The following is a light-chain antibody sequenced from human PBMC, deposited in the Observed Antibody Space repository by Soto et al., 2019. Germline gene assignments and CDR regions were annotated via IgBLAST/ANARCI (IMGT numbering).Light chain of an antibody. Sequence: EIVLTQSPGTLSLSPGDRATLSCRASQSLSSNYLAWYQQKRGQAPRLLIYGASNRATDIPDRFSGSGSGTEFALTITRLEPADFAVYFCQQYDTFPRTFGQGIKVEIQ. V-gene: IGKV3-20*01. CDR1: QSLSSNY. J-gene: IGKJ1*01. CDR3: QQYDTFPRT. CDR2: GAS.